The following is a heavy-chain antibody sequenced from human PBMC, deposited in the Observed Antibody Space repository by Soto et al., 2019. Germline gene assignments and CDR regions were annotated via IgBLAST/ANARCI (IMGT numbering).Heavy chain of an antibody. CDR3: ARTYRKGEGLYFDF. J-gene: IGHJ4*02. CDR1: GFSLSTSGMR. Sequence: SGPTLVNPTQTLTLTCTFSGFSLSTSGMRVSWIRQPPGKALEWLARIDWDDDKFCSTSLKTRLTISKDTSKNQVVLTMTNMDPVDTATYYFARTYRKGEGLYFDFCGQGTPVTVSS. D-gene: IGHD3-16*02. CDR2: IDWDDDK. V-gene: IGHV2-70*04.